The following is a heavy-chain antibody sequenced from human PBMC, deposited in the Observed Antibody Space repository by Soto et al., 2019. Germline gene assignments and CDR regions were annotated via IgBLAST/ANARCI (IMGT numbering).Heavy chain of an antibody. CDR2: IKHDGSQS. CDR3: ARLLLYSTSGRGWFDP. J-gene: IGHJ5*02. CDR1: GFTFSKFW. Sequence: TGGSLRLSCKTSGFTFSKFWMSWVRQAPGKGLEWVANIKHDGSQSYYEDSVKGRFTISRDNAKNSLYLQVNSLRVDDTAVYFCARLLLYSTSGRGWFDPRGQGTLVTVSS. V-gene: IGHV3-7*03. D-gene: IGHD2-2*02.